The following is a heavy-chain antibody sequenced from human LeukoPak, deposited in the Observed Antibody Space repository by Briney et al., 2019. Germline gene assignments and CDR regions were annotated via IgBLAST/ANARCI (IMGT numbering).Heavy chain of an antibody. CDR3: ARGPSSNWSGLDF. D-gene: IGHD6-13*01. CDR2: IGPTGSTT. CDR1: GFSFSGHW. J-gene: IGHJ4*02. V-gene: IGHV3-74*01. Sequence: GWSLRLSCAASGFSFSGHWMHWARQLPGKGLVWVSRIGPTGSTTSYADSVKGRFTVSRDNAKNTLYLQVNNLRAEDTAVYYCARGPSSNWSGLDFWGQGTLLTVSS.